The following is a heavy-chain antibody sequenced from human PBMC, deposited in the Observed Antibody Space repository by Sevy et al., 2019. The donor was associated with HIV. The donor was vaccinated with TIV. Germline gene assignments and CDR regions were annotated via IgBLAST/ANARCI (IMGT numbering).Heavy chain of an antibody. Sequence: GGSLRLSCAASGFTFNNARMTWVRQAPGKGLEWLGRIKSEIEGGAKDYAAPVKGRFTISRDNSKNTLFLQMDGLKSEDTALYYCATYFSNYYEGLSWGQGTLVTVSS. CDR2: IKSEIEGGAK. V-gene: IGHV3-15*01. J-gene: IGHJ4*02. D-gene: IGHD3-22*01. CDR3: ATYFSNYYEGLS. CDR1: GFTFNNAR.